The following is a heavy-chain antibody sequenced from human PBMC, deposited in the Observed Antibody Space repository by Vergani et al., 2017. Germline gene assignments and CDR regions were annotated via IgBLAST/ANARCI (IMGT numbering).Heavy chain of an antibody. CDR3: VRESMGRLDY. D-gene: IGHD2-15*01. J-gene: IGHJ4*02. CDR1: GGSFSGYY. V-gene: IGHV4-34*01. CDR2: INHRGST. Sequence: QVQLQESGPGLVKPSETLSLTCAVYGGSFSGYYWSWIRQPPGKGLEWIGEINHRGSTNYNPSLKSRVTISVDTSKNQFSLKLSSVTAADTAVDYCVRESMGRLDYWGPGTLVTVSS.